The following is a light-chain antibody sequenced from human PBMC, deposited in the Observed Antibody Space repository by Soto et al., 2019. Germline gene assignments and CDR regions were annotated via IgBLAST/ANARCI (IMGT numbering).Light chain of an antibody. J-gene: IGKJ5*01. CDR1: QSVRSY. V-gene: IGKV3-11*01. Sequence: EIVLTQSPGTLSLSPGERATLSCRASQSVRSYLAWYQQKPGQAPRLLIYDASNRATGIPARFSGSGSGTDFTLTISSLDPEDFAVYYCQQRSAWPQITFGQGTRLEIK. CDR3: QQRSAWPQIT. CDR2: DAS.